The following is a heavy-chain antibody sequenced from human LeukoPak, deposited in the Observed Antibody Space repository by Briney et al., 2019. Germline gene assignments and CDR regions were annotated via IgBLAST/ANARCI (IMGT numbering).Heavy chain of an antibody. CDR3: ARGSMHVYHLYTDY. Sequence: GGSLRLSCVASEFAFTNYWMTWVRQAPGQGLEWVASIKQDGSERYYVDSVKGRFTISRDNAKNSLFLQLSSLRVEDTAVYYCARGSMHVYHLYTDYWGQGTLVTVSS. CDR1: EFAFTNYW. D-gene: IGHD3-16*01. CDR2: IKQDGSER. J-gene: IGHJ4*02. V-gene: IGHV3-7*01.